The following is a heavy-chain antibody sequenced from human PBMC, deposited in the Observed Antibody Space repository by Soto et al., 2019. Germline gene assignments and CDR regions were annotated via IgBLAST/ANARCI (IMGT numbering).Heavy chain of an antibody. J-gene: IGHJ5*02. CDR1: GGSISGSDYF. V-gene: IGHV4-30-4*01. CDR2: IYYSGNT. D-gene: IGHD3-10*01. Sequence: PSETLSLTCTVSGGSISGSDYFWSWIRQPPGKGLEWIGYIYYSGNTYYNPSLKSRVTFSVDKSKNQFSLKVTSVTAADTAVYYCAKDYRFTVVRGNNWFDPWGQGTLVTVSS. CDR3: AKDYRFTVVRGNNWFDP.